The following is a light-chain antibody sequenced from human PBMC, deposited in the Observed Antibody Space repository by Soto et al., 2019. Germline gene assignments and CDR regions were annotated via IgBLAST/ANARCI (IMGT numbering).Light chain of an antibody. CDR3: HQRYNWPRVT. Sequence: DIVLTQSPATLSLSPGQTATLSCRASQSVSNSLAWYQQKPGQPPRLLIYDVSNRATGIPARFSGSGSGTDFTLTITSLEPEDFAVYFCHQRYNWPRVTFGQGTRLEIK. CDR1: QSVSNS. V-gene: IGKV3-11*01. J-gene: IGKJ5*01. CDR2: DVS.